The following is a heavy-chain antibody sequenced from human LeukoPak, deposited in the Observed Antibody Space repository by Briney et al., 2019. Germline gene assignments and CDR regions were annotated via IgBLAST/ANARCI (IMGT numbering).Heavy chain of an antibody. CDR2: ISGSGGST. D-gene: IGHD2-15*01. J-gene: IGHJ1*01. CDR3: AKDLRDCSGGRCYSSGY. Sequence: GGSLRLSCAASGFTFSSYAMTWARQAPGKGLEWVSAISGSGGSTYYADSVQGRFTIPRDNSKNTLYLQMNSLRAEDTALYYCAKDLRDCSGGRCYSSGYWGQGSRDTVSS. CDR1: GFTFSSYA. V-gene: IGHV3-23*01.